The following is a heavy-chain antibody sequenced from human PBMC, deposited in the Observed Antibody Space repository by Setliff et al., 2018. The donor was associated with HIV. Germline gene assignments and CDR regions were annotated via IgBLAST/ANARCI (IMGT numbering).Heavy chain of an antibody. CDR2: INPGNGNT. CDR1: GYTFPSYI. V-gene: IGHV1-3*01. Sequence: RASVKVSCKASGYTFPSYIMHWVRQAPGQRRECVGWINPGNGNTEYSQNFQGRVTISRDTSANIVYMELSSLRFEDTAVYYCASERTSNGWETFDSWGQGTPVTVSS. D-gene: IGHD6-19*01. J-gene: IGHJ4*02. CDR3: ASERTSNGWETFDS.